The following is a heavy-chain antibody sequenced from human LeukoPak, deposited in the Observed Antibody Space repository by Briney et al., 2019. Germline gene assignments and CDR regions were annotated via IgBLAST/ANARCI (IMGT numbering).Heavy chain of an antibody. J-gene: IGHJ3*02. D-gene: IGHD3-3*01. CDR2: IYYSGST. CDR3: ARLATYYDFWSGSSDGAFDI. Sequence: PSGTLSLTCTVSGGSISSHYWSWIRQPPGKGLEWIGYIYYSGSTNYNPSLKSRVTISVDTSKNQFSLKLSSVTAADTAVYYCARLATYYDFWSGSSDGAFDIWGQGTMVTVSS. CDR1: GGSISSHY. V-gene: IGHV4-59*11.